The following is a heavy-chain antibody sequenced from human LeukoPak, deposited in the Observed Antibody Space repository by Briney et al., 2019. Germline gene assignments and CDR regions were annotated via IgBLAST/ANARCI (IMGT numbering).Heavy chain of an antibody. V-gene: IGHV3-23*01. CDR2: ISGSGGRT. D-gene: IGHD1-26*01. Sequence: PGGSLRLSCAASGFSFSSNSMSWVRQAPGQGLEGVSAISGSGGRTFYADSLKGRFTISRDNSENMDYLEMNSVRFADTAVYYCGKDSYVGVNSSDPRGPGKLVTVSS. J-gene: IGHJ5*02. CDR1: GFSFSSNS. CDR3: GKDSYVGVNSSDP.